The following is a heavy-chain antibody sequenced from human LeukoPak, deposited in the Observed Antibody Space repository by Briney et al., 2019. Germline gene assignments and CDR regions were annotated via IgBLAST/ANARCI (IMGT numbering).Heavy chain of an antibody. V-gene: IGHV4-39*01. CDR2: IYYSGST. D-gene: IGHD6-6*01. CDR3: ARQGSSSPSDY. Sequence: ETLSLTCTVSGGSISSSSYYWGWIRQPPGTGLEWIGSIYYSGSTYYNPSLKSRVTISVDTSKNQFSLKLSSVTAADTAVYYCARQGSSSPSDYWGQGTLVTVSS. CDR1: GGSISSSSYY. J-gene: IGHJ4*02.